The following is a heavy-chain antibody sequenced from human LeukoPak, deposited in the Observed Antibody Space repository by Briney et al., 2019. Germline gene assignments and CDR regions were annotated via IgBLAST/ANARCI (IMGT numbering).Heavy chain of an antibody. J-gene: IGHJ4*02. CDR2: INYSGST. CDR1: GGSFSGYY. D-gene: IGHD3-10*01. Sequence: SETLSLTCAVCGGSFSGYYWYWLRQPPGKGLEGIGEINYSGSTNYNPSLKSRVTISADTSKNQFSLKMSSVTAADTAVYYCATTSGYWGQGTLVTVSS. CDR3: ATTSGY. V-gene: IGHV4-34*01.